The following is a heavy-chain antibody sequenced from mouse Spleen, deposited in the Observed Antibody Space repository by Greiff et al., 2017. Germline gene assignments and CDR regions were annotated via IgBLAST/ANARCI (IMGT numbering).Heavy chain of an antibody. J-gene: IGHJ2*01. Sequence: ESGPGLVKPSQSLSLTCSVTGYSITSGYYWNWIRQFPGNKLEWMGYISYDGSNNYNPSLKNRISITRDTSKNQFFLKLNSVTTEDTATYYCAREALYYRYEDYWGQGTTLTVSS. CDR1: GYSITSGYY. V-gene: IGHV3-6*01. CDR3: AREALYYRYEDY. D-gene: IGHD2-14*01. CDR2: ISYDGSN.